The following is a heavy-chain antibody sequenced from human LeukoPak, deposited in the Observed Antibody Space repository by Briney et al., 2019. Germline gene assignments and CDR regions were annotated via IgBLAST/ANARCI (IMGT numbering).Heavy chain of an antibody. CDR2: IYYSGST. V-gene: IGHV4-59*01. J-gene: IGHJ4*02. CDR1: AGSISSYF. D-gene: IGHD3-10*01. CDR3: ATGAKKYYFDY. Sequence: KPSETLSLTCTVSAGSISSYFWSWIRQPPGKGLEWIGYIYYSGSTNYNPSLKSRVTISVDTSKNQFSLKLSSVTAADTAVYYCATGAKKYYFDYWGQGTLVTVSS.